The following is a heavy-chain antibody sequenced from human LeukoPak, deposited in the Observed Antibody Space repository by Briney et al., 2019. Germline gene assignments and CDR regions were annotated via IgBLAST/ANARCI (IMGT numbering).Heavy chain of an antibody. CDR2: ISPYNDKT. CDR3: ARDSTLLWFGEFLVDYYYYMDV. CDR1: GYTFTSFG. Sequence: ASVKVSCKASGYTFTSFGLTWVRQAPGQGLEWMGWISPYNDKTNYAQKFQGRVTMTTDPFTSTAYMELRSLTSDDTAVYYCARDSTLLWFGEFLVDYYYYMDVWGKGTTVTVSS. J-gene: IGHJ6*03. D-gene: IGHD3-10*01. V-gene: IGHV1-18*01.